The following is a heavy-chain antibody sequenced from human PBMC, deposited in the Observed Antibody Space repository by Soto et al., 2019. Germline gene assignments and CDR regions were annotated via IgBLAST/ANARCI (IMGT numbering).Heavy chain of an antibody. Sequence: QVQLVESGGGVVQPGRSLRLSCAASGFTFSSYGMHWVRQAPGKGLEWVAVISYDGSNKYYADSVKGRFTISRDNSKNTLYLQMNSLRAEDTAVYYCAKEWMRYSSSSDYYYYYGMDVWGQGTTVTVSS. J-gene: IGHJ6*02. CDR2: ISYDGSNK. CDR1: GFTFSSYG. CDR3: AKEWMRYSSSSDYYYYYGMDV. D-gene: IGHD6-6*01. V-gene: IGHV3-30*18.